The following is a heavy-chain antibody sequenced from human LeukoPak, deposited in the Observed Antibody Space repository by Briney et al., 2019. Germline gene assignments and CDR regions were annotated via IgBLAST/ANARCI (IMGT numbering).Heavy chain of an antibody. CDR3: AKYLEPTAVLMDV. J-gene: IGHJ6*02. Sequence: GGSLRLSCTACRFTFISYGMHWVRQAPGKGLEWLALISYEGSIKYYADSVKGRFTISRDNSKSTLYLQMNSLRAEDTAVYHCAKYLEPTAVLMDVWGQGTTVTVSS. CDR2: ISYEGSIK. CDR1: RFTFISYG. D-gene: IGHD1-1*01. V-gene: IGHV3-30*18.